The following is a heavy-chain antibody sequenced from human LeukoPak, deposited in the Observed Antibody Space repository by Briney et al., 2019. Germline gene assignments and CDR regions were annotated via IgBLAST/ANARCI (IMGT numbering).Heavy chain of an antibody. CDR2: ISSGGSTI. Sequence: GGSLRLSCAASGFTFSDYYMSWIRQAPGKGLEWVSYISSGGSTIYYADSVKGRFTISRDNAKNSLYLQMNSLRAEDTAVYYCARDEILANYYDSSGYQGPHDAFDIWGQGTMVTVSS. V-gene: IGHV3-11*04. CDR3: ARDEILANYYDSSGYQGPHDAFDI. CDR1: GFTFSDYY. D-gene: IGHD3-22*01. J-gene: IGHJ3*02.